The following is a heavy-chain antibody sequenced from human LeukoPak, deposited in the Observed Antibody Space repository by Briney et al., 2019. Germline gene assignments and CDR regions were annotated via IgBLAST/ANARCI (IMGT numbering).Heavy chain of an antibody. CDR3: AREIVAGLGVSLDI. CDR1: GDSVNSGAYY. J-gene: IGHJ3*02. Sequence: SETLSLTCTVSGDSVNSGAYYWSWLRQPAGKEPEWIGRIYPLETTNYNPSLKSRVAISVDTSKNQFSLKLSSVTAADTAVYYCAREIVAGLGVSLDIWGQGTMVTVSS. V-gene: IGHV4-61*02. CDR2: IYPLETT. D-gene: IGHD6-19*01.